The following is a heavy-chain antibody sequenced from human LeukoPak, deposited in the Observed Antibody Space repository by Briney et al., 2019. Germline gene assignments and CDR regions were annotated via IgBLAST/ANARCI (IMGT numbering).Heavy chain of an antibody. CDR3: ARWGSTSCYDY. V-gene: IGHV3-64*01. CDR1: GSTFSSYG. CDR2: ISTNGDST. D-gene: IGHD2-2*01. Sequence: GGSLRLSCVASGSTFSSYGMHWVRQAPGKGLEYVAAISTNGDSTYYANSVKGRFTISRDNSKNTLYLQMGSLRVEDMAVYYCARWGSTSCYDYWGQGTLVTVSS. J-gene: IGHJ4*02.